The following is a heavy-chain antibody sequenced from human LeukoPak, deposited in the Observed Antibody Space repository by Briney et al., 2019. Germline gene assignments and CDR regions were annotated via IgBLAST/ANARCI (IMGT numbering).Heavy chain of an antibody. CDR2: IYYSGST. Sequence: KPSETLSLTCTVSGGSISSGDYYWSWIRQPPGKGLEWIGYIYYSGSTYYNPSLKSRVSMSVDTSNNQFSLKLTSVTAADTAVYYCAKSWGYAANSLHIQHWGQGARVIVSA. V-gene: IGHV4-30-4*08. CDR1: GGSISSGDYY. CDR3: AKSWGYAANSLHIQH. D-gene: IGHD4-23*01. J-gene: IGHJ1*01.